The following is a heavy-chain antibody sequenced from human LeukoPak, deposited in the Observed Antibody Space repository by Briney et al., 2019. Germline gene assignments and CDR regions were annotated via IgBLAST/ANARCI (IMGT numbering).Heavy chain of an antibody. CDR1: GYTFTGYY. CDR2: INPNSGGT. V-gene: IGHV1-2*06. J-gene: IGHJ4*02. Sequence: GASVKVSCKASGYTFTGYYMHWVRQAPGQGLEWMGRINPNSGGTNYAQKFQGRVTMTRDTSISTAYMELSRLRSNDTAVYYCASESGYTALFDYWGQGTLVTVSS. CDR3: ASESGYTALFDY. D-gene: IGHD3-22*01.